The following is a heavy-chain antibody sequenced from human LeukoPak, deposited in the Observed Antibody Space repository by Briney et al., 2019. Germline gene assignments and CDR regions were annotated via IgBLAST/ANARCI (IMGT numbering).Heavy chain of an antibody. D-gene: IGHD2-2*01. CDR2: IRSKANSYAT. J-gene: IGHJ4*02. Sequence: SGGSLRLSCAASGFTFSGSAMHWVRQASGKGLEWVGCIRSKANSYATAYAASVKGRFTISRDDSKNTAYLQMNSLKTEDTAVYYCTRHGGYCSSTSCSTFDYWGQGTLVTVSS. V-gene: IGHV3-73*01. CDR1: GFTFSGSA. CDR3: TRHGGYCSSTSCSTFDY.